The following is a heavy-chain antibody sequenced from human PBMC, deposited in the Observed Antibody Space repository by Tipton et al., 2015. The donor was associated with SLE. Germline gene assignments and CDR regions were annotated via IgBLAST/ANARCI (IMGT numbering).Heavy chain of an antibody. V-gene: IGHV4-34*01. J-gene: IGHJ4*02. CDR3: ARGDPQGLEPFDY. CDR1: GGSFSGYY. D-gene: IGHD1-1*01. Sequence: LRLSCAVYGGSFSGYYWSWIRQPPGKGLEWIGYIYHSGSTNYNPSLRSRVTISVDTSKNQLSLQLSSVTTADTAVYYCARGDPQGLEPFDYWGQGTLVTVSS. CDR2: IYHSGST.